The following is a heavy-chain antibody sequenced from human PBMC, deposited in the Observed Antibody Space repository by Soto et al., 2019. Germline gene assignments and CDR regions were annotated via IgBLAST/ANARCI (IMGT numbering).Heavy chain of an antibody. CDR1: GGFVSSASYF. CDR3: ARVRFGEVPYWFDP. Sequence: QVQLQESGPGLVKPSETLSLTCTVSGGFVSSASYFWSWIRQPPGKEMEFIAYVYYTGTTKYSPSLKSRASISLDTSKNQFSLILSSVTTADTAIYYCARVRFGEVPYWFDPWGQGILVTVS. D-gene: IGHD3-3*01. V-gene: IGHV4-61*01. CDR2: VYYTGTT. J-gene: IGHJ5*02.